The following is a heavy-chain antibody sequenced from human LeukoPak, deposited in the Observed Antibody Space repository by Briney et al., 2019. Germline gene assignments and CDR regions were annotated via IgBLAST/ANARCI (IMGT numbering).Heavy chain of an antibody. D-gene: IGHD3-22*01. Sequence: GGSLRLSCAASGFTFSSYSMNWVRQAPGKGLVWVSRINSDGSSTSYADSVKGRFTISRDNAKNTLYLQMNSLRAEDTAVYYCASLMDDSSDYYYGMDVWGQGTTVTVSS. J-gene: IGHJ6*02. V-gene: IGHV3-74*01. CDR1: GFTFSSYS. CDR2: INSDGSST. CDR3: ASLMDDSSDYYYGMDV.